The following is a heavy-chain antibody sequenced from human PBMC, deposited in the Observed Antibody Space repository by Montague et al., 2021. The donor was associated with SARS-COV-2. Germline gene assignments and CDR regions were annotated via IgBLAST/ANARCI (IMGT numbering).Heavy chain of an antibody. CDR3: ARHALGYFDWLNEGYFDY. J-gene: IGHJ4*02. Sequence: SETLSLTRTVSGGSISSYYWSWIRQPPGKGLEWIGYIYYSGSTNYNPSLKSRVTISVDTSKNQFSLKLSPVTAADTAVYYCARHALGYFDWLNEGYFDYWGQGTLVTVSS. V-gene: IGHV4-59*08. CDR1: GGSISSYY. D-gene: IGHD3-9*01. CDR2: IYYSGST.